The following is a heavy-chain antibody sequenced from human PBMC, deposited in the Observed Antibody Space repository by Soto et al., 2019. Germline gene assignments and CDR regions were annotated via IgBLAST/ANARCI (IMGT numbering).Heavy chain of an antibody. D-gene: IGHD6-6*01. CDR2: ISYDGSNK. CDR3: ANAWPLDSSSSPIQTETPISNYYYYGMDV. Sequence: GGSLRLSCAASGFTFSSYGMHWVRQAPGKGLEWVAVISYDGSNKYYADSVKGRFTISRDNSKNTLYLQMNSLRAEDTAVYYCANAWPLDSSSSPIQTETPISNYYYYGMDVWGQGTTVTVSS. V-gene: IGHV3-30*18. CDR1: GFTFSSYG. J-gene: IGHJ6*02.